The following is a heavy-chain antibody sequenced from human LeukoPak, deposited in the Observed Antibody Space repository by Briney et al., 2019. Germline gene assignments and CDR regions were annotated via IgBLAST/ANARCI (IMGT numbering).Heavy chain of an antibody. D-gene: IGHD1-26*01. J-gene: IGHJ2*01. CDR1: GFTFSSYA. CDR3: ARVGQGEWFFDL. CDR2: INTDGSST. Sequence: GGSLRLSCAASGFTFSSYAMSWVRQAPGKGLVWVSRINTDGSSTSYADSVKGRFTISRDNAKNTLYLQMNSLRAEDTAVYYCARVGQGEWFFDLWGRGTLVTVSS. V-gene: IGHV3-74*01.